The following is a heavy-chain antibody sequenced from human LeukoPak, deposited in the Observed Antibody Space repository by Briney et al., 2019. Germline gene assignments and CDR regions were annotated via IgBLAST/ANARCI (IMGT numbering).Heavy chain of an antibody. D-gene: IGHD2-2*01. V-gene: IGHV4-34*01. CDR3: ARGDLNCSSTSCYLGWFDP. Sequence: SETLSLTCTVSGGSISNGDHYWSWIRQPPGKGLEWIGEINHSGSTNYNPSLKSRVTISVDTSKNQFSLKLSSVTAADTAVYYCARGDLNCSSTSCYLGWFDPWGQGTLVTVSS. CDR2: INHSGST. J-gene: IGHJ5*02. CDR1: GGSISNGDHY.